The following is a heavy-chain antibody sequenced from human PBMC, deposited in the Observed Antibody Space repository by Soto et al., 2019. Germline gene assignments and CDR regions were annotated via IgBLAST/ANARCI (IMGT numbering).Heavy chain of an antibody. CDR3: ARSQGEQQLVDAFDI. D-gene: IGHD2-15*01. CDR1: GFTFSRFS. Sequence: QVQLVESGGGVVQPGRSLRLSCVASGFTFSRFSLHWVRQAAGKGLEWVADISYDGNNKYYADFVKGRFTISRDNSKNMLYLQMNSLRVEDTAVYYCARSQGEQQLVDAFDIWGQGTMVTVSS. CDR2: ISYDGNNK. J-gene: IGHJ3*02. V-gene: IGHV3-30-3*01.